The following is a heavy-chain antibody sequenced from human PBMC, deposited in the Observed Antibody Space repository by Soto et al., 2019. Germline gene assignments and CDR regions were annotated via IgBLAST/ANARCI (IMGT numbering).Heavy chain of an antibody. D-gene: IGHD6-13*01. V-gene: IGHV3-33*01. CDR1: GFTFGNNA. CDR2: IWFDGNNK. J-gene: IGHJ6*02. CDR3: ARDGQQLAPYAMDV. Sequence: QVQLVESGGNMVQPGRSLRLSCAASGFTFGNNAMHWVRHAAGKGLEWVAQIWFDGNNKYYTDSVKGRFTISRDNPKNTVYLQMNSLRADDTAVYYCARDGQQLAPYAMDVWGQGTTVSVSS.